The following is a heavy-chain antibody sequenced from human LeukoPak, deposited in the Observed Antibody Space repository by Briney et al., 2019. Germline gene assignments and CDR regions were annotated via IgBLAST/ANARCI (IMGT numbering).Heavy chain of an antibody. Sequence: KPGGSLRLSCAASGFTFSDYYMSWIRQAPGKGLEWVSYISSSGSTIYYADSVKGRFTISRDNAKNTLYLQMNSLRAEDTAVYYCVRDRTYYYDSSGYPYWGQGTLVTASS. J-gene: IGHJ4*02. CDR2: ISSSGSTI. CDR3: VRDRTYYYDSSGYPY. CDR1: GFTFSDYY. V-gene: IGHV3-11*04. D-gene: IGHD3-22*01.